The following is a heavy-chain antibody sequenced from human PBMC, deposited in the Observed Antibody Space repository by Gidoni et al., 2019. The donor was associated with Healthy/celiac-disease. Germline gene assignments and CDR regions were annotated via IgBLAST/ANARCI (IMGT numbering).Heavy chain of an antibody. CDR3: AIRRYGSGEFDY. CDR2: ISGSGGST. Sequence: EVQLLESGGGLVQPGGSLRLSCAASGFTFSSYAMSWVRQAPGKGLEWCSAISGSGGSTYYADSVKGRFTISRYNSKNTLYLQMNSLRAADTAVYYCAIRRYGSGEFDYWGQGTMVTVSS. J-gene: IGHJ4*02. CDR1: GFTFSSYA. V-gene: IGHV3-23*01. D-gene: IGHD3-10*01.